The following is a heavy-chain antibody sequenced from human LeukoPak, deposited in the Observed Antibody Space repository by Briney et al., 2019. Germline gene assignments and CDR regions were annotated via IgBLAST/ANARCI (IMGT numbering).Heavy chain of an antibody. CDR1: GYPFISYD. J-gene: IGHJ4*02. CDR2: MSPKSGYI. CDR3: ATSRSCSNGLCPFDH. D-gene: IGHD2-8*01. Sequence: ASVRVSCKASGYPFISYDINWVRQATGQGLEWMGWMSPKSGYIGYAQRFKGRVTMATDTSRSMAYMELSSLRSEDTAVYYCATSRSCSNGLCPFDHWGQGTLVAVSS. V-gene: IGHV1-8*01.